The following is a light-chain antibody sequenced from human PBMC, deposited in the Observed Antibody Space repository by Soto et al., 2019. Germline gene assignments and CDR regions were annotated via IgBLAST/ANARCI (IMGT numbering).Light chain of an antibody. Sequence: QSALTQPASVSGSPGQSITISCTGTSSDVGGYNYVSWYQQHPGKAPKLMIYVVTNRPSGVSNRFSGSKSGNTASLTISGLQAEDEADYYCSSYTSRSTLVFGTGTKVTVL. CDR1: SSDVGGYNY. V-gene: IGLV2-14*01. CDR2: VVT. CDR3: SSYTSRSTLV. J-gene: IGLJ1*01.